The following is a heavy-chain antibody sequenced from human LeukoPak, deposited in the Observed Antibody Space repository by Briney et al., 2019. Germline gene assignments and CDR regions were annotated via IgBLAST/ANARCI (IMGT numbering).Heavy chain of an antibody. CDR1: GYTFNSYG. Sequence: ASVKVSCKASGYTFNSYGISWVRQAPGQGLEWMGWTSAYNGNTNYAQKLQGRVTMTTDTSTSTAYMELRSLRSDDTAVYYCARDRYYGSGSYYDYMDVWGKGTTVTVSS. J-gene: IGHJ6*03. D-gene: IGHD3-10*01. CDR3: ARDRYYGSGSYYDYMDV. CDR2: TSAYNGNT. V-gene: IGHV1-18*01.